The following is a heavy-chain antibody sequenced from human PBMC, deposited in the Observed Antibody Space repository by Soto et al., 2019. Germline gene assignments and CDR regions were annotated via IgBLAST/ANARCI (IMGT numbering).Heavy chain of an antibody. CDR2: INAGNGNT. D-gene: IGHD3-10*01. V-gene: IGHV1-3*01. CDR3: ARELLDYYVSGTYYKRFDY. CDR1: GYTFTSYA. J-gene: IGHJ4*02. Sequence: ASVKVSCKASGYTFTSYAMYWVRQAPGQRLEWMGWINAGNGNTKYSQKFQGRVTITRDTSASTAYMELSSLRSEDTAVYYCARELLDYYVSGTYYKRFDYWGQG.